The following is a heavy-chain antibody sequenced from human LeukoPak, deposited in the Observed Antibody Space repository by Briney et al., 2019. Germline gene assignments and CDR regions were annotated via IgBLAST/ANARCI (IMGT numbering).Heavy chain of an antibody. J-gene: IGHJ4*02. V-gene: IGHV4-34*01. CDR3: ARGRVAATSPYFDY. CDR1: GGSFSGYY. D-gene: IGHD2-15*01. Sequence: PSETLSLTCAVYGGSFSGYYWSWIRQPPGKGLEWIGEINHSGSTNYNPSLKSRVTISVDTSKNQFSLKLSSVTAADTAVYYCARGRVAATSPYFDYWGQGTLVTVSS. CDR2: INHSGST.